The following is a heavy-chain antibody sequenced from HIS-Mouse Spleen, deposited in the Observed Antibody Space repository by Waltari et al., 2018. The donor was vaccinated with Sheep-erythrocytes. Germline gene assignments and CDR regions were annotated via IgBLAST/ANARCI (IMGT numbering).Heavy chain of an antibody. CDR2: ISWDGGST. CDR3: AKDKFVGYSGYYFDY. Sequence: EVQLVESGGVVVQPGGSLRLSCAASGFTFDDYAMHWVRQAPGKGLGWVSRISWDGGSTYYADSVKGRFTISRDNSKNSLYLQMNSLGAEDTALYYCAKDKFVGYSGYYFDYWGQGTLVTVSS. J-gene: IGHJ4*02. D-gene: IGHD5-12*01. CDR1: GFTFDDYA. V-gene: IGHV3-43D*03.